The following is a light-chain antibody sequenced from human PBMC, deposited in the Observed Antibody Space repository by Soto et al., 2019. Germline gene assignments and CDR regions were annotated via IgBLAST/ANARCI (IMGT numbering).Light chain of an antibody. Sequence: DIQMTQSPSTLSAPVGDRVTITCRASQSVNNWLAWYQQKPGKAPKLLIYDASNLETGVPSRFSGSGSGTDFTFTISSLQPENIETYYCQQYDNLPLTFGGGTKVDIK. V-gene: IGKV1-33*01. CDR1: QSVNNW. J-gene: IGKJ4*01. CDR2: DAS. CDR3: QQYDNLPLT.